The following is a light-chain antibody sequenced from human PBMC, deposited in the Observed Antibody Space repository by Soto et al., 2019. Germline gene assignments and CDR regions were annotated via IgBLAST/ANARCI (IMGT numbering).Light chain of an antibody. CDR3: HQYNNWPPIT. V-gene: IGKV3-15*01. CDR1: RSVNSD. Sequence: DIMMTQSPATLSVSPGERATLSCRSSRSVNSDLAWYQHKPGQAPRLLVYRASTRATGVPARFSGSGSGTEFTLTISSLQSEDFAVYYCHQYNNWPPITFGQGTRLEI. CDR2: RAS. J-gene: IGKJ5*01.